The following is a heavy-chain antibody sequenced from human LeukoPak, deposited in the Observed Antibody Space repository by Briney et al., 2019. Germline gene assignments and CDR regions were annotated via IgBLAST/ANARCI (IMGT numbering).Heavy chain of an antibody. CDR1: GGTFSSYA. J-gene: IGHJ6*03. D-gene: IGHD6-6*01. CDR2: IIPIFGTA. CDR3: ANHRRDSSSAPYYYYYMDV. V-gene: IGHV1-69*13. Sequence: SVKVSCEASGGTFSSYAISWVRQAPGQGLEWMGGIIPIFGTANYAQKFQGRVTITADESTSTAYVELSSLRSEDTAVYYCANHRRDSSSAPYYYYYMDVWGKGTTVTVSS.